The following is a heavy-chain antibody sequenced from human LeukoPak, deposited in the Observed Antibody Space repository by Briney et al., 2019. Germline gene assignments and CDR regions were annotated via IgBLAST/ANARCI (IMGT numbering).Heavy chain of an antibody. J-gene: IGHJ3*02. Sequence: GGSLRLSCAASGFTFSSCAMSWVRQAPGKGLEWVSAISGSGGSTYYADSVKGRFTISRDNSKNTLYLQMNSLRAEDTAVYYCAKDFDFWSGYYSQDAFDIWGQGTMVTVSS. CDR2: ISGSGGST. V-gene: IGHV3-23*01. CDR1: GFTFSSCA. CDR3: AKDFDFWSGYYSQDAFDI. D-gene: IGHD3-3*01.